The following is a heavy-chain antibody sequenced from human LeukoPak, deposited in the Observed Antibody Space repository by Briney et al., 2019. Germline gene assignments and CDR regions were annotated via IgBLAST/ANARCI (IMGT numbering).Heavy chain of an antibody. CDR1: GFTFSSYA. Sequence: GGSLRLSCAASGFTFSSYAMSWVRQAPGKGLEWVSAISGSGGSTYYADSVKGRFTISRDNSKNTLYLQMNSLRAEDTAVYYWAKAWELLTGPSDYWGQGTLVTVSS. CDR2: ISGSGGST. CDR3: AKAWELLTGPSDY. J-gene: IGHJ4*02. V-gene: IGHV3-23*01. D-gene: IGHD1-26*01.